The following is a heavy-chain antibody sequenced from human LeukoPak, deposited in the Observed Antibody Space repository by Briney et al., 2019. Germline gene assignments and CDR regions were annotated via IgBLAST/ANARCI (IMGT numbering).Heavy chain of an antibody. CDR2: ISYDGSNE. Sequence: GTSLRLSCAASGFTFCGYAMHWVRQAPGKGLEWVAVISYDGSNEYYADSVKGRFTISRDNSKNTLYLQMNSLSVEDTAVYYCARVGYYASGPFSYFDYWGQGTLVTVSS. D-gene: IGHD3-10*01. J-gene: IGHJ4*02. CDR1: GFTFCGYA. CDR3: ARVGYYASGPFSYFDY. V-gene: IGHV3-30-3*01.